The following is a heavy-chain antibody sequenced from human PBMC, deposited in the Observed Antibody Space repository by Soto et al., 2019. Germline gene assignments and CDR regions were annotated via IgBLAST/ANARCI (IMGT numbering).Heavy chain of an antibody. V-gene: IGHV1-18*01. CDR2: ISAYNGNT. Sequence: ASVKVSFKASGYTFTSYGISWVRQAPGQGLEWMGWISAYNGNTNYAQKLQGRVTMTTDTSTSTAYMELRSLRSDDTAVYYCARDCGGDCLGAFDIWGQRTMVTVSS. J-gene: IGHJ3*02. CDR3: ARDCGGDCLGAFDI. CDR1: GYTFTSYG. D-gene: IGHD2-21*02.